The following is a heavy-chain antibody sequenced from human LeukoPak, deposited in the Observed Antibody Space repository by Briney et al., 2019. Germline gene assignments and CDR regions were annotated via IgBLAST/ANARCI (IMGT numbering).Heavy chain of an antibody. V-gene: IGHV4-34*01. CDR3: ARLLTERREVPLYWAFDY. J-gene: IGHJ4*02. D-gene: IGHD1-1*01. Sequence: PSETLSLTCAVYGGSFSGYYWSWIRQPPGKGLEWIGEINHSGSTNYNPSLKSRVTISVGTSKNQFSLKLSSVTAADTAVYYCARLLTERREVPLYWAFDYWGQGTLVTVSS. CDR1: GGSFSGYY. CDR2: INHSGST.